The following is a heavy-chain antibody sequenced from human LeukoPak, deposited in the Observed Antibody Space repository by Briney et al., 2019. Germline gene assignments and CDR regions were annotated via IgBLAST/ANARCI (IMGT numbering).Heavy chain of an antibody. D-gene: IGHD3-22*01. CDR1: GFTFSSYA. J-gene: IGHJ3*02. CDR3: AKDRGYDTDGGGYDI. Sequence: PGGSLRLSCAASGFTFSSYAMHWVRQAPGKGLEWVAVISYDGSNKYYADSVKGRFTISRDNGKNSLYLQMNSLRAEDTALYYCAKDRGYDTDGGGYDIWGQGTMVTVSS. V-gene: IGHV3-30*04. CDR2: ISYDGSNK.